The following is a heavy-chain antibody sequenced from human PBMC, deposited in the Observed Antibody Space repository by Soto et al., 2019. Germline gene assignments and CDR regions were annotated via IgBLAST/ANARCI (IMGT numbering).Heavy chain of an antibody. CDR1: GFSFSDYE. CDR3: ARGAFEIYYKFGLDV. CDR2: ISSSGGTI. Sequence: GGTLRLSCAASGFSFSDYEMNWVRQTPGKGLEWLSYISSSGGTIKYADPVKGRFTISRDNAKNSLYLQMHSLRADDTAVYYCARGAFEIYYKFGLDVWGQGTPVTAP. J-gene: IGHJ6*02. V-gene: IGHV3-48*03. D-gene: IGHD3-10*01.